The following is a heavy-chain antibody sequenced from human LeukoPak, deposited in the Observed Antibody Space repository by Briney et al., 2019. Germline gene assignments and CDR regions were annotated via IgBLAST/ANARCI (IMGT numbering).Heavy chain of an antibody. J-gene: IGHJ4*02. Sequence: GGSLRLSCTASGFTSSSYLMSWVRQAPGKGLEWVSTISGSGSRTYYADSVKGRFTISRDNSENTLYLQLNSLRAEDTALYYCAKTYADATFDYWGQRNLVTVSS. D-gene: IGHD4-17*01. CDR2: ISGSGSRT. CDR3: AKTYADATFDY. V-gene: IGHV3-23*01. CDR1: GFTSSSYL.